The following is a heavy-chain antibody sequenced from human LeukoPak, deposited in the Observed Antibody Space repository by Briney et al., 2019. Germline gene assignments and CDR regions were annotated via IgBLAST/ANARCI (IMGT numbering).Heavy chain of an antibody. V-gene: IGHV4-34*01. J-gene: IGHJ4*02. CDR1: GGSFSGYY. CDR2: INHSGST. Sequence: PSETLSLTCAVYGGSFSGYYWSWIRQPPGMGLEWIGEINHSGSTNYNPSLKSRVTISVDTSKNQFSLKLSSVTAADTAVYYCARGASGSYGEIDYWGQGTLVTVSS. D-gene: IGHD1-26*01. CDR3: ARGASGSYGEIDY.